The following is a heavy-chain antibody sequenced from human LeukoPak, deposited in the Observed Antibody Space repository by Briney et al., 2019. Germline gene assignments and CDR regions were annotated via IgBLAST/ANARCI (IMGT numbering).Heavy chain of an antibody. Sequence: GASVKVSCKASGGTFSSYAINWVRQAPGQGLEWMGGIIPIFATANYAQKFQGRVTITADESTSTAYMELSSLRSEDTAVYYCARDYGDYLFDYWGQGTLVTVSS. D-gene: IGHD4-17*01. V-gene: IGHV1-69*13. CDR2: IIPIFATA. CDR3: ARDYGDYLFDY. CDR1: GGTFSSYA. J-gene: IGHJ4*02.